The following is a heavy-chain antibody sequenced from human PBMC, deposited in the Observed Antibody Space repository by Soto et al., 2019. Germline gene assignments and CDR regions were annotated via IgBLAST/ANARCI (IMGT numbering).Heavy chain of an antibody. Sequence: QVQLVQSGAEVKKPGSSVKVSCKASADTFSSSAFSWVRQAPGQGLEWMGGIIPFFHAANYAQSFQGRVKITADEYTSTVYMELSRLRSEDTALYYCVRDLMSIYHYCGMDVWGQGTTVTVSS. CDR3: VRDLMSIYHYCGMDV. V-gene: IGHV1-69*01. J-gene: IGHJ6*02. CDR2: IIPFFHAA. D-gene: IGHD2-8*01. CDR1: ADTFSSSA.